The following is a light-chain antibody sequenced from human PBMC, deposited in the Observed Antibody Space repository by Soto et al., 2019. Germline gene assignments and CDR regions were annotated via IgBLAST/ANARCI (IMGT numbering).Light chain of an antibody. Sequence: EIVMTQSPATLSVSPGDRATLSCRASQSVSSNLAWYQQKPGQAPRLLIYGASTRATGIPARFSGSGSGTEFTLTISSLQSEDLALYYCQQYNNWPPYTFGQGTKLEIK. V-gene: IGKV3-15*01. CDR2: GAS. J-gene: IGKJ2*01. CDR3: QQYNNWPPYT. CDR1: QSVSSN.